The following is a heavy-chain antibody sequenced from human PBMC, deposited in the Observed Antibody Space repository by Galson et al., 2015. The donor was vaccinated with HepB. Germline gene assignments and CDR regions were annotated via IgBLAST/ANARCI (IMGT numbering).Heavy chain of an antibody. J-gene: IGHJ5*02. D-gene: IGHD3-16*01. CDR2: ISSNGSST. Sequence: SLRLSCAASGFTFRSYAMHWVRQAPGKGLEYVSAISSNGSSTYYADSVKGRFTISRDNSKNTLYLQMSSLRAEDTAVYYCVEGPGSAPLRNWFDPWGQGTLVTVSS. CDR3: VEGPGSAPLRNWFDP. V-gene: IGHV3-64D*06. CDR1: GFTFRSYA.